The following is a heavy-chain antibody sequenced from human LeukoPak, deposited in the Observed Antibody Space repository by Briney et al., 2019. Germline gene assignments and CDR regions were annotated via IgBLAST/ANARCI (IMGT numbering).Heavy chain of an antibody. D-gene: IGHD3-10*01. V-gene: IGHV1-46*01. CDR2: INPSGGST. CDR1: GYTFTSYY. J-gene: IGHJ4*02. Sequence: ASVKVSCKASGYTFTSYYMHWVRQAPGQGLEWMGIINPSGGSTSYAQKFQGRVTMTTDTSTSTAYMELRSLRSDDTAVYYCARDGGLYGSGSSYDYWGQGTLVTVSS. CDR3: ARDGGLYGSGSSYDY.